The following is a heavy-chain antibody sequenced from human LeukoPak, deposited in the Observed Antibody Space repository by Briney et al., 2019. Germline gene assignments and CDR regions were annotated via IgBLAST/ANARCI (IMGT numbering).Heavy chain of an antibody. CDR1: GGSIISSSYY. J-gene: IGHJ5*02. D-gene: IGHD6-13*01. V-gene: IGHV4-61*05. CDR2: IHHSGSI. CDR3: ARQVTTATGTNWFDP. Sequence: SETLSLTCTVSGGSIISSSYYWGWIRQPPGKGLEWIGYIHHSGSIHYNPSLKSRVTMSVDTSKNQLSLKVNSVTAADTAFYYCARQVTTATGTNWFDPWGQGNLVTVSS.